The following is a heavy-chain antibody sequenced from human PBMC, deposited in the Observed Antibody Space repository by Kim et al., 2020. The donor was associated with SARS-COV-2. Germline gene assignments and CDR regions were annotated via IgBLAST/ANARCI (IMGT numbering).Heavy chain of an antibody. Sequence: GGSLRLSCAASGFTFSSYAMHWVRQAPGKGLEWVAVISYDGSNKYYADSVKGRFTISRDNSKNTLYLQMNSLRAEDTAVYYCARDNYYDSSGYYSGWFDPWGQGTLVTVSS. CDR2: ISYDGSNK. CDR1: GFTFSSYA. D-gene: IGHD3-22*01. J-gene: IGHJ5*02. CDR3: ARDNYYDSSGYYSGWFDP. V-gene: IGHV3-30-3*01.